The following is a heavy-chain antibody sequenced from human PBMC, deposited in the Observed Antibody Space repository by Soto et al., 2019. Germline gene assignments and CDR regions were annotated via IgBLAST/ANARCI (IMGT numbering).Heavy chain of an antibody. CDR1: GFTFSSYG. Sequence: QVQLVESGGVVVQPGRSLRLSCAASGFTFSSYGMHWVRQAPGKGLEWVAVISYDGSNKNYGDSVKGRFTISRDNSKNTLYLQMNSLRAEDTAVYYCANDQGGGGSSSDYWGQGTLVTVSS. CDR3: ANDQGGGGSSSDY. V-gene: IGHV3-30*18. J-gene: IGHJ4*02. CDR2: ISYDGSNK. D-gene: IGHD3-16*01.